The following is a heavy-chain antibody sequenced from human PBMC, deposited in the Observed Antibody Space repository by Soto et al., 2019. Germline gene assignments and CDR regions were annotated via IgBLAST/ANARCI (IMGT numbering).Heavy chain of an antibody. CDR2: VDVGNGDS. J-gene: IGHJ5*02. CDR3: AIEYCSRGSCFAFDP. Sequence: QVQLVQSGAEVKKPGASVKVSCKTSGYTFSNYAIHWLRQAPGQRLEWMGWVDVGNGDSKFSQKFQDRLTITRDSSANTAYMELSSLRSEDTAVYYCAIEYCSRGSCFAFDPWGQGTLVTVSS. V-gene: IGHV1-3*01. CDR1: GYTFSNYA. D-gene: IGHD2-15*01.